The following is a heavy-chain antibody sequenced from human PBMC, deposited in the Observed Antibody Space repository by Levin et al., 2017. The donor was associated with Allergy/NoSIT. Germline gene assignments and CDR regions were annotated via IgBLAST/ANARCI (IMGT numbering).Heavy chain of an antibody. CDR3: ARDEGRYDISYAFDI. CDR1: GFTFSSYG. CDR2: IWYDGSNK. D-gene: IGHD3-9*01. Sequence: GGSLRLSCAASGFTFSSYGMHWVRQAPGKGLEWVAVIWYDGSNKYYADSVKGRFTISRDNSKNTLYLQMNSLRAEDTAVYYCARDEGRYDISYAFDIWGQGTMVTVSS. J-gene: IGHJ3*02. V-gene: IGHV3-33*01.